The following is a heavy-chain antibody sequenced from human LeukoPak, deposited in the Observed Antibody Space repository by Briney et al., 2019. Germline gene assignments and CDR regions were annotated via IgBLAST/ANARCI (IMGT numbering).Heavy chain of an antibody. J-gene: IGHJ5*02. V-gene: IGHV1-8*01. Sequence: ASVKVSCKASGYTFTSYDINWVRQATGQGLEWMGWMNPNSGNTGYAQKFQGRVTMTRNTSISTAYMELSSLRSEDTAVYYCARGGPLYYDILTGYYRYNWFDPWGQGTLVTVSS. CDR2: MNPNSGNT. CDR1: GYTFTSYD. CDR3: ARGGPLYYDILTGYYRYNWFDP. D-gene: IGHD3-9*01.